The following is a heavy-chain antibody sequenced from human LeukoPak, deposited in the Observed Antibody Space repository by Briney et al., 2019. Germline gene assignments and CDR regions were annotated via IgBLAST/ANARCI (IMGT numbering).Heavy chain of an antibody. CDR1: GFTFSSYS. V-gene: IGHV3-48*01. Sequence: GGSLRLSCAASGFTFSSYSMNWVRQAPGKGLEWVSYISSSSSAIYYADSVKGRFTISRDNAKNSLYLQMNSLRAEDTAVYYCARERSDRRSPRLYGDCEGYYFDYWGQGTLVTVSS. CDR3: ARERSDRRSPRLYGDCEGYYFDY. D-gene: IGHD4-17*01. CDR2: ISSSSSAI. J-gene: IGHJ4*02.